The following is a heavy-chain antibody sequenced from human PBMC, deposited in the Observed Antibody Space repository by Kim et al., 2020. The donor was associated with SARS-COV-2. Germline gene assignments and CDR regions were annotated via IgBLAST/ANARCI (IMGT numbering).Heavy chain of an antibody. J-gene: IGHJ4*02. CDR3: ARDWALVGDFAL. D-gene: IGHD3-16*01. CDR1: GFTFSRYS. V-gene: IGHV3-21*01. CDR2: ISSSSSYI. Sequence: GGSLRLSCAASGFTFSRYSMSWVRQAPGKGLEWVSSISSSSSYIYYADSVKGRFTISRDNAKNSLYLQMNRLRVEDTAVYYCARDWALVGDFALWGQGTLVTVSS.